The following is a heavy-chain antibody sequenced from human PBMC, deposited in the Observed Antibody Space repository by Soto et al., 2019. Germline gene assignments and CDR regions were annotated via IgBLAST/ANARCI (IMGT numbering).Heavy chain of an antibody. CDR1: GGSISSGGYS. J-gene: IGHJ5*02. CDR2: IYHSGST. CDR3: ARLWFGDPPGWFDP. D-gene: IGHD3-10*01. Sequence: PSETLSLTCAVSGGSISSGGYSWSWIRQPPGKGLEWIGYIYHSGSTYYNPSLKSRVTISVDRSKNQFSLKLSSVTAADTAVYYCARLWFGDPPGWFDPWGQGTLVTVSS. V-gene: IGHV4-30-2*01.